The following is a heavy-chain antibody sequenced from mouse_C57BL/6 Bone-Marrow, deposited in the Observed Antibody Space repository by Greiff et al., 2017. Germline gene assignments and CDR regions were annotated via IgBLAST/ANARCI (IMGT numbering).Heavy chain of an antibody. D-gene: IGHD1-1*02. Sequence: VQLQQPGAELVRPGSSVKLSCKASGYTFTSYWMHWVKQRPIQGLEWIGNIDPSDSETHYNQKFKDKATLTVYKSSSTAYMQRSSLTSEYAAVYYCARSRWACFAYWGQGTLVTVSA. CDR1: GYTFTSYW. CDR2: IDPSDSET. V-gene: IGHV1-52*01. CDR3: ARSRWACFAY. J-gene: IGHJ3*01.